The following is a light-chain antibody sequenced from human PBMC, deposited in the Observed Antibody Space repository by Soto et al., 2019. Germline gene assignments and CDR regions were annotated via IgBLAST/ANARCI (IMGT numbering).Light chain of an antibody. J-gene: IGKJ1*01. CDR1: QWIGPY. CDR3: QQSYSLPVWT. V-gene: IGKV1-39*01. CDR2: AAT. Sequence: DIQMTQSPSSLSASVGDSVTITCRASQWIGPYVNWYQQKPGKPPKLLISAATNLADGVPSRFGGSGSGTDFTLSVSSLQPEDFATYYCQQSYSLPVWTFGQGTKVDIK.